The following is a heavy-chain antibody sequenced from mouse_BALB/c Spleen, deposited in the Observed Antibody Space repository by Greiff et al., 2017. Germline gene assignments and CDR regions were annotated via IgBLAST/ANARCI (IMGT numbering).Heavy chain of an antibody. CDR3: ARQAYYRYEGAMDY. Sequence: VQLKESGPGLVKPSQSLSLTCTVTGYSITSDYAWNWIRQFPGNKLEWMGYISYSGSTSYNPSLKSRISITRDTSKNQFFLQLNSVTTEDTATYYCARQAYYRYEGAMDYWGQGTSGTVSS. J-gene: IGHJ4*01. D-gene: IGHD2-14*01. CDR1: GYSITSDYA. V-gene: IGHV3-2*02. CDR2: ISYSGST.